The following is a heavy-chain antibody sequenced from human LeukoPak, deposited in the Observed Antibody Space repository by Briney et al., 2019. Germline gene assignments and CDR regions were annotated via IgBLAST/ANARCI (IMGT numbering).Heavy chain of an antibody. CDR3: ARGYSSSSADY. J-gene: IGHJ4*02. CDR2: ISPASNTI. CDR1: GFAFNTYA. Sequence: QTGGSLRLSCITSGFAFNTYAMHWVRQAPGKGLEWISYISPASNTIYYADSVKGRFTISRDNAKNSLYLQMNSLRAEDTAVYYCARGYSSSSADYWGQGTLVTVSS. V-gene: IGHV3-48*04. D-gene: IGHD6-6*01.